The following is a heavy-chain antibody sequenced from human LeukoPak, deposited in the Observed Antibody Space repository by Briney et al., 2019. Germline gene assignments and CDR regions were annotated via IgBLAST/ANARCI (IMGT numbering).Heavy chain of an antibody. D-gene: IGHD1-26*01. Sequence: GGSLRLSCAASGFTFSSYSMNWVRQAPGKGLEWVSSISSSSSYIYYADSVKGRFTISRDNSKNTLYLQMNSLRAEGTAVYYCAMDLIVGATGAASLDYWGQGTLVTVSS. J-gene: IGHJ4*02. CDR1: GFTFSSYS. CDR3: AMDLIVGATGAASLDY. V-gene: IGHV3-21*01. CDR2: ISSSSSYI.